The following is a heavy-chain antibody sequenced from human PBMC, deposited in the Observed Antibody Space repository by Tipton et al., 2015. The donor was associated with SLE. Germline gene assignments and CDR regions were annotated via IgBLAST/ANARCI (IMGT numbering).Heavy chain of an antibody. D-gene: IGHD3-3*01. CDR2: INHSGST. J-gene: IGHJ1*01. V-gene: IGHV4-34*01. CDR1: GGSFSGYY. CDR3: ATGSDFQTAWFQH. Sequence: TLFLTCAVYGGSFSGYYWSWIRQPPGKGLEWIGEINHSGSTNYNPFLKSRVTISVDTSKNQFSLKLSSVTAADTAVYYCATGSDFQTAWFQHWGQGPLVTVSS.